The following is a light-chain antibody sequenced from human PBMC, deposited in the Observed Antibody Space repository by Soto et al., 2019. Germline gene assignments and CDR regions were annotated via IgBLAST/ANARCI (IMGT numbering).Light chain of an antibody. Sequence: QSALTQPASVSGSPGQSIAISFTGTSSDVGGYNYVSWYQQHPGKAPKLMIYDVNNRPSGVSNRFSGSKSGNTASLTISGLQAEDEADYYCCSYTNSSTYVFGTGTKVTVL. CDR2: DVN. CDR3: CSYTNSSTYV. J-gene: IGLJ1*01. V-gene: IGLV2-14*03. CDR1: SSDVGGYNY.